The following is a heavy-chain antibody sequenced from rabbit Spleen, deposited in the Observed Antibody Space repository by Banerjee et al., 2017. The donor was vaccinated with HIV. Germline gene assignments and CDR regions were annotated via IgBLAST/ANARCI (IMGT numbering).Heavy chain of an antibody. CDR2: IYISSGNT. CDR1: GFTLSSYW. V-gene: IGHV1S43*01. CDR3: ARDTGTSFSSIGMDL. D-gene: IGHD8-1*01. Sequence: QSLEESGGDLVKPGASLTLTCTASGFTLSSYWMYWVRQAPGKGLEWIACIYISSGNTWYASWVNGRFTISRSTSLNTVDLKMTSLTAADTATYFCARDTGTSFSSIGMDLWGPGTLVTVS. J-gene: IGHJ6*01.